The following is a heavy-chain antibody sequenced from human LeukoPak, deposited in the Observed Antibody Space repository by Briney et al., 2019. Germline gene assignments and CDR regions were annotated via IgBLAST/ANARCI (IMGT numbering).Heavy chain of an antibody. J-gene: IGHJ4*02. Sequence: GGSLRPSCAASGFTFSSDAMSWVRQAPAEGHEWVSAISGSGGSTYYADSVKGRFTISRDNSKNTLYLQMNSLRAEDTAVYYCAWGYCGGGSCYSFDYWGQGNLVTVS. CDR1: GFTFSSDA. V-gene: IGHV3-23*01. CDR3: AWGYCGGGSCYSFDY. CDR2: ISGSGGST. D-gene: IGHD2-15*01.